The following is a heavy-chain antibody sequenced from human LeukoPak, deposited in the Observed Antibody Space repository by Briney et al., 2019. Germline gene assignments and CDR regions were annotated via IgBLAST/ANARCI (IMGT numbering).Heavy chain of an antibody. D-gene: IGHD1-26*01. V-gene: IGHV3-7*01. Sequence: GGSLRLSCEASGFTFSDYYMSWIRQAPGKGLEWVANIKQDGSEKYYVDSVKGRFTISRDNAKNSLYLQINSLRAEDTAVYYCARDPYSGRYGDYYYYYMDVWGKGTTVTISS. CDR1: GFTFSDYY. CDR2: IKQDGSEK. J-gene: IGHJ6*03. CDR3: ARDPYSGRYGDYYYYYMDV.